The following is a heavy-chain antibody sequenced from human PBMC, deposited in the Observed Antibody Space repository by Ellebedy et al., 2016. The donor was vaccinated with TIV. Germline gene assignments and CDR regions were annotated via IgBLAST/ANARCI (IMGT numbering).Heavy chain of an antibody. CDR2: IAASGGGT. D-gene: IGHD2-2*02. Sequence: GESLKISCAAPGFTFSSSAMSWVRQAPGKGLEYVSTIAASGGGTYYADAVKGRFTISRDNSKNTLYVLMNSLRAEDTAVYYCARLYCTSANCDRGYFGYWGQGTLVTVSS. V-gene: IGHV3-23*01. J-gene: IGHJ4*02. CDR1: GFTFSSSA. CDR3: ARLYCTSANCDRGYFGY.